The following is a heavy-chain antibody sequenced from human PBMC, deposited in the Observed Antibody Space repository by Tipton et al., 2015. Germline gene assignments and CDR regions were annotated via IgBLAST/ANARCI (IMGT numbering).Heavy chain of an antibody. D-gene: IGHD3-22*01. J-gene: IGHJ5*02. Sequence: QLVQSGAEVKKPGASVKVSCKASGYTFTSYGISWVRQAPGQGLEWMGWISAYNDDTNYVQKLQGRVTMTTDTSTSTAYMELRSLRSDDTAVYYCARDYYDYNDSSGYYLGWFDPWGQGTLVTVSS. CDR1: GYTFTSYG. CDR2: ISAYNDDT. CDR3: ARDYYDYNDSSGYYLGWFDP. V-gene: IGHV1-18*01.